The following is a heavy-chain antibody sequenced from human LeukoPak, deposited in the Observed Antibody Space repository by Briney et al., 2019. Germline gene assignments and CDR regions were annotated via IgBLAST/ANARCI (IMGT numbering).Heavy chain of an antibody. CDR1: GYTFTSYG. CDR3: AREGEGDCSGGSCSYYYYGMDV. CDR2: ISACNGNT. V-gene: IGHV1-18*01. D-gene: IGHD2-15*01. Sequence: ASVKVSCKASGYTFTSYGISWVRQAPGQGLEWMGWISACNGNTNYAQKLQGRVTMTTDTPTSTAYMELRSLRSDDTAVYYCAREGEGDCSGGSCSYYYYGMDVWGQGTTVTVSS. J-gene: IGHJ6*02.